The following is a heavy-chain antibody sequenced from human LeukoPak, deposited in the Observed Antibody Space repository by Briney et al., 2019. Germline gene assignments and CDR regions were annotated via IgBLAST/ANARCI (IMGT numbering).Heavy chain of an antibody. CDR3: AHLSYYDFWSGYYLRFDP. D-gene: IGHD3-3*01. Sequence: SGPALVKPTQTLTLTCTFSGFSLSTNGVGVGWIRQPPGKALEWLALIYWNDDKRYSPSLKSRLTISKDTSKSQVVLTMTNMDPVDTATYYCAHLSYYDFWSGYYLRFDPWGQGTLVTVSS. CDR1: GFSLSTNGVG. CDR2: IYWNDDK. V-gene: IGHV2-5*01. J-gene: IGHJ5*02.